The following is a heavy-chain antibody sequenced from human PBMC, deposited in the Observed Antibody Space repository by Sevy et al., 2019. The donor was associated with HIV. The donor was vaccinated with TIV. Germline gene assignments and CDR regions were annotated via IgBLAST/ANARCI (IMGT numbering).Heavy chain of an antibody. D-gene: IGHD3-16*02. CDR3: ATDREVSASPTRAFDI. Sequence: GGSLRLSCVASGFTFSHYGMHWVRQAPGKGLEWVALISYDGSNKYYADSVKGRFTISRDNSKSTLYLQMNSLRAEDTAVYYCATDREVSASPTRAFDIWGQGTLVTVSS. CDR2: ISYDGSNK. J-gene: IGHJ3*02. CDR1: GFTFSHYG. V-gene: IGHV3-30*03.